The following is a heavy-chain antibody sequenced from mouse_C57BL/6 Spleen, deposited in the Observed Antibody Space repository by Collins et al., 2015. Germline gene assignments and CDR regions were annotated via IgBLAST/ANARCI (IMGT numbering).Heavy chain of an antibody. CDR1: GYAFSNYW. CDR3: ARSAVITTVGNFDV. CDR2: IYPGDGDT. V-gene: IGHV1-80*01. Sequence: QVQLQQSGAELVKPGASVKISCKASGYAFSNYWMNWVKQRPGKGLEWIGQIYPGDGDTNYNGKFEGKATLTADKSFSTAYMQLSSLTSEDSAVYFCARSAVITTVGNFDVWGTGTTVTVSS. J-gene: IGHJ1*03. D-gene: IGHD1-1*01.